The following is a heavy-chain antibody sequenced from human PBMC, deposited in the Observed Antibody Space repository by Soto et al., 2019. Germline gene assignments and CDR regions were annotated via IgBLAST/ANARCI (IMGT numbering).Heavy chain of an antibody. CDR2: IYYSGST. Sequence: SETLSLTCTVSGGPISSYYWSWIRQPPGKGLEWIGYIYYSGSTNYNPSLKSRVTISVDTSKNQFSLKLSSVTAADTAVYYCARTVKSSGWYFWFDPWGQGTLVTVSS. D-gene: IGHD6-19*01. CDR3: ARTVKSSGWYFWFDP. V-gene: IGHV4-59*01. J-gene: IGHJ5*02. CDR1: GGPISSYY.